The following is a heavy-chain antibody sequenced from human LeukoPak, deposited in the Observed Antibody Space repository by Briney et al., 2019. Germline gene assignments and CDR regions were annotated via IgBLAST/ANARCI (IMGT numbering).Heavy chain of an antibody. D-gene: IGHD6-19*01. CDR2: ISGSAGDT. J-gene: IGHJ4*02. CDR3: AKTTGGNSSGRYPGWPVDY. Sequence: GGSLRLSCAASGFTFGSHAMYWVRQAPGKGLEWLSGISGSAGDTYYADSVKGRFTISRDNSKNTVYLQMNSLRAEDTALYYCAKTTGGNSSGRYPGWPVDYWGQGTWSPSPQ. V-gene: IGHV3-23*01. CDR1: GFTFGSHA.